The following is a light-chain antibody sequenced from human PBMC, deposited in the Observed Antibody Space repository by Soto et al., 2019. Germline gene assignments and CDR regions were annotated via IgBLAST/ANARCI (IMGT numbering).Light chain of an antibody. CDR3: GTWDGSLSAGV. J-gene: IGLJ3*02. CDR1: SSNIGINY. Sequence: QLVLTQPPSVSAAPGQKVTISCSGSSSNIGINYVSWYQQLPGTAPKLLIYENDKRPSGIPDRFSGSKSGTSATLGITGLQTGDEADYYCGTWDGSLSAGVFGGGTKLTVL. CDR2: END. V-gene: IGLV1-51*02.